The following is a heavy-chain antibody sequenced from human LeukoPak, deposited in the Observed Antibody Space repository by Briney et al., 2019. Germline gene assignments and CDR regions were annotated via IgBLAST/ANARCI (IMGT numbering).Heavy chain of an antibody. CDR2: INPSGGST. CDR1: GYTFTSYY. Sequence: ASVKVSCKASGYTFTSYYMHWVRQAPGQGLEWMGIINPSGGSTNYAQKFQGRVTMTRDTSTSTVYMELSSLRSEDTAVYYCARPATGWTDAFDSWGQGTMVTVSS. V-gene: IGHV1-46*03. CDR3: ARPATGWTDAFDS. J-gene: IGHJ3*02. D-gene: IGHD6-19*01.